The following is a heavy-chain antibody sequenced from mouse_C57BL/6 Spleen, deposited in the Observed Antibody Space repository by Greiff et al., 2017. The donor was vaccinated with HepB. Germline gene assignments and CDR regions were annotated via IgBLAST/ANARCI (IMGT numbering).Heavy chain of an antibody. Sequence: EVQLVESEGGLVQPGSSMKLSCTASGFTFSDYYMAWVRQVPEKGLEWVANINYDGSSTYYLDSLKSRFIISRDNAKNILYLQMSSLKSEDTATYYCAREEAGTYWFAYWGQGTLVTVSA. J-gene: IGHJ3*01. D-gene: IGHD4-1*01. CDR1: GFTFSDYY. V-gene: IGHV5-16*01. CDR3: AREEAGTYWFAY. CDR2: INYDGSST.